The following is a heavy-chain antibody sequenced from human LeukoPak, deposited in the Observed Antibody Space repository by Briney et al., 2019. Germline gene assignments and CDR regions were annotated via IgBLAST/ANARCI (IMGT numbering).Heavy chain of an antibody. CDR2: ISYDGSNK. D-gene: IGHD3-10*01. CDR1: GFTFSSYA. J-gene: IGHJ4*02. V-gene: IGHV3-30*14. Sequence: GRSLRLSCAASGFTFSSYAMHWVRQAPGKGLEWVAVISYDGSNKYYADSVKGRFTISRDNSKNTLYLQMNSLRAEDTAVYYCARDHVGGGSYYSFDYWGQGTLVTVSS. CDR3: ARDHVGGGSYYSFDY.